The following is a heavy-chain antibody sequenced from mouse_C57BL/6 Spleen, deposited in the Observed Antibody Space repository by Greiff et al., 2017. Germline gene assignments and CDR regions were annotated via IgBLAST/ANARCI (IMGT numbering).Heavy chain of an antibody. J-gene: IGHJ4*01. CDR3: ARYYDYDGYYAMDY. CDR2: INPSSGYT. Sequence: VQLKESGAELARPGASVKMSCKASGYTFTSYTMHWVKQRPGQGLEWIGYINPSSGYTKYNQKFNDKATLTADKSSSTAYMQLSSLTSEDSAVYYCARYYDYDGYYAMDYWGQGTSVTVSS. CDR1: GYTFTSYT. V-gene: IGHV1-4*01. D-gene: IGHD2-4*01.